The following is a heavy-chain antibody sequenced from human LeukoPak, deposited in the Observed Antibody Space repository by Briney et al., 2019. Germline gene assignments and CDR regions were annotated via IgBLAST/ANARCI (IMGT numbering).Heavy chain of an antibody. D-gene: IGHD2-21*01. CDR1: GFTFSSYW. CDR2: IKQAGSEK. V-gene: IGHV3-7*01. CDR3: ARPYEKAIRRLYYFDS. J-gene: IGHJ4*02. Sequence: GGSLRLSCAASGFTFSSYWMSWVRQAPGKGLEWVANIKQAGSEKYYVDSVKGRFTISRDNAKNSLYLQMTSLRAEHTAVYYCARPYEKAIRRLYYFDSWGPGTLVTVSS.